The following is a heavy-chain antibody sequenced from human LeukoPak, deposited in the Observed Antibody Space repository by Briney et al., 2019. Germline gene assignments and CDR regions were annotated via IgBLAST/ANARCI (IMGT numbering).Heavy chain of an antibody. V-gene: IGHV4-34*01. Sequence: SETLSLTCAVYGGSFSGYYWSWIRQPPGKGLEWIGEINHSGSTNYNPSLKSRVTVSVDTSKNQFSLKLSSVTAADTAVYYCARVSHTFRDFDYWGQGTLVTVSS. D-gene: IGHD2/OR15-2a*01. CDR2: INHSGST. CDR3: ARVSHTFRDFDY. J-gene: IGHJ4*02. CDR1: GGSFSGYY.